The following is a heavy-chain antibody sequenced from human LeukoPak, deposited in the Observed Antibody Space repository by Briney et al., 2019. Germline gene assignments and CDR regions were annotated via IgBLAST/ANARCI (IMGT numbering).Heavy chain of an antibody. D-gene: IGHD6-19*01. J-gene: IGHJ4*02. Sequence: GGSLRLSCAASGFTVSGSYMNWVRQAPGKGLEWVSVIYSGGSTYYADSVKGRFTISRDNSKNTLYLQMNSLRAEDTAVYYCAGSSGWPPLNDDWGQGTLVTVSS. V-gene: IGHV3-53*01. CDR2: IYSGGST. CDR3: AGSSGWPPLNDD. CDR1: GFTVSGSY.